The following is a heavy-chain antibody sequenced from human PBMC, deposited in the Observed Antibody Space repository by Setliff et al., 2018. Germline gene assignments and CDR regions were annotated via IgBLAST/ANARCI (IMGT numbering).Heavy chain of an antibody. V-gene: IGHV1-69*05. CDR2: IIPLFGTT. J-gene: IGHJ6*03. CDR3: AREKVVVVSATSYHYYMDV. D-gene: IGHD2-15*01. Sequence: SVKVSCKASGGTFSNIGISWVRQAPGQGLEWMGGIIPLFGTTNYAQEFQGRVTITTDESTNTAYMELSSLRSEDAAMYYCAREKVVVVSATSYHYYMDVWGKGTTVTVSS. CDR1: GGTFSNIG.